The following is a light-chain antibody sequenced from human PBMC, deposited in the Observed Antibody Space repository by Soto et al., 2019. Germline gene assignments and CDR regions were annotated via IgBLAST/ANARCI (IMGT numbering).Light chain of an antibody. Sequence: ILMTQSPSTLSVSPGERATLACRASQSIXSNFAWYQQKPGQAPSILXAGASTRATGTPARLSGSGSGTEFTLTISSLHSEDFAVYYCQQYIRGPRTFGPGTKVDIK. CDR2: GAS. CDR1: QSIXSN. V-gene: IGKV3-15*01. J-gene: IGKJ3*01. CDR3: QQYIRGPRT.